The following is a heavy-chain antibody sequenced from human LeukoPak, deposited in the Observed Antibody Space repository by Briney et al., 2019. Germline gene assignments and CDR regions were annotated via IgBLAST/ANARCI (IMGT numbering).Heavy chain of an antibody. D-gene: IGHD3-10*01. J-gene: IGHJ6*03. V-gene: IGHV3-20*04. CDR3: AKTGVLLWFGELFRWYYMDV. Sequence: GGSLRLSCAASGFTFDDYDMSWVRQAPGKGLEWVSNINWHGGSANYADSVKGRFTISRDNSKNTLYLQMNSLRAEDTAVYYCAKTGVLLWFGELFRWYYMDVWGKGTTVTISS. CDR2: INWHGGSA. CDR1: GFTFDDYD.